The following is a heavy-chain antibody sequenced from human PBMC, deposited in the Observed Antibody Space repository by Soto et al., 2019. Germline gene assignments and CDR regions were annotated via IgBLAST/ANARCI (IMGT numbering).Heavy chain of an antibody. V-gene: IGHV1-69*14. Sequence: QVQLVQSGAEVKKPGSSVKVSCKASGGTFSRYAFSWVRQAPGQGPEWMGGIIPMYGTPNYAQKFQGRVTIIADRSTNTVYMELSSLRSEDTAVYYCAKGDGGLRDNWKYYYYGFDVWGQGTPVTVS. CDR3: AKGDGGLRDNWKYYYYGFDV. J-gene: IGHJ6*02. D-gene: IGHD1-1*01. CDR1: GGTFSRYA. CDR2: IIPMYGTP.